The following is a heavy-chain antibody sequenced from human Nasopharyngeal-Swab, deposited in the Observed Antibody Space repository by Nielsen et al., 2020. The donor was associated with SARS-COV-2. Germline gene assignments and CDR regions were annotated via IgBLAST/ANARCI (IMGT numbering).Heavy chain of an antibody. Sequence: SLKISCAPSGFNFDDYAMHWVRQAPGKGLEWVSGISWNSGSIGYADSVKGRFTISRDNAKNSLYLQMNSLRAEDTAVYYCARDGLDYDFWSAYFMDVWGQGTTVTVSS. V-gene: IGHV3-9*01. J-gene: IGHJ6*02. CDR1: GFNFDDYA. CDR3: ARDGLDYDFWSAYFMDV. CDR2: ISWNSGSI. D-gene: IGHD3-3*01.